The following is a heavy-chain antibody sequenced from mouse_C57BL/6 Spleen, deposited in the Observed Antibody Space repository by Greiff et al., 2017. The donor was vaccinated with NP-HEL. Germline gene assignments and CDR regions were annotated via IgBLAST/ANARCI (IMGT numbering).Heavy chain of an antibody. J-gene: IGHJ4*01. Sequence: EVQVVESGGGLVQPGGSLSLSCAASGFTFTDYYMSWVRQPPGKALEWLGFIRNKANGYTTEYSASVKVRFTISRDNSQSILYLQMNALRAEDSATYYCARDGTVYAMDYWGQGTSVTVSS. V-gene: IGHV7-3*01. CDR1: GFTFTDYY. D-gene: IGHD3-3*01. CDR2: IRNKANGYTT. CDR3: ARDGTVYAMDY.